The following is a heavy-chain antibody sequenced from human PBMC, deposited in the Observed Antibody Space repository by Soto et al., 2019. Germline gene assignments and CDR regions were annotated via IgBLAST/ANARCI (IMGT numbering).Heavy chain of an antibody. D-gene: IGHD5-18*01. V-gene: IGHV3-23*01. J-gene: IGHJ6*02. CDR3: AKDQLATAMPWHYYYYGMDV. CDR1: GFTFSSYA. CDR2: ISGSGGST. Sequence: GGSLRLSCAASGFTFSSYAMSWVRQAPGKGLEWVSAISGSGGSTYYADSVKGRFTISRDNSKNTLYLQMNSLRAEDTAVYYCAKDQLATAMPWHYYYYGMDVWGQGTTVTVSS.